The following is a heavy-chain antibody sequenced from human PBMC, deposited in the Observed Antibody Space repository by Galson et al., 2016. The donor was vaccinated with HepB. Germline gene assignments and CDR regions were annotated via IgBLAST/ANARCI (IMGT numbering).Heavy chain of an antibody. CDR3: VQGPRNVDVGVAATPIQIDAFDI. V-gene: IGHV4-4*02. CDR1: GVSITSNDW. D-gene: IGHD2-15*01. CDR2: MDHSGRS. J-gene: IGHJ3*02. Sequence: ETLSLTCAVSGVSITSNDWWSWVLQPPGQGLEWIGEMDHSGRSNYNPSLKSRVTILVEPSKNQFSLKMNSVTAADTALYYCVQGPRNVDVGVAATPIQIDAFDIWAQGTMVIVSS.